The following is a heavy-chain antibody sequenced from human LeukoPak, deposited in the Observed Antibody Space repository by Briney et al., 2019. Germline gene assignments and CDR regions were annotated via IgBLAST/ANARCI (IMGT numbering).Heavy chain of an antibody. D-gene: IGHD3-10*01. CDR3: ARDHGYGSGSYYRNPWVDY. J-gene: IGHJ4*02. CDR1: GYTFTGYY. Sequence: ASVKVSCKASGYTFTGYYMHWVRQAPGQGLEWMGWINPNSGGTNYAQKFQGRVTLTRDTSISTAYMELSRLRSDDTAVYYCARDHGYGSGSYYRNPWVDYWGQGTLVTVSS. V-gene: IGHV1-2*02. CDR2: INPNSGGT.